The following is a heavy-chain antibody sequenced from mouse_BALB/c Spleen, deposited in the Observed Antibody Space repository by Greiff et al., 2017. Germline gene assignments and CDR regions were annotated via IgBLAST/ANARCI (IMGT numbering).Heavy chain of an antibody. CDR2: ISSGSSTI. CDR3: ARPALGYFDY. V-gene: IGHV5-17*02. CDR1: GFTFSSFG. D-gene: IGHD4-1*01. J-gene: IGHJ2*01. Sequence: EVQLVESGGGLVQPGGSRKLSCAASGFTFSSFGMHWVRQAPEKGLEWVAYISSGSSTIYYADTVKGRFTISRDNPKNTLFLQMTSLRSEDTAMYYCARPALGYFDYWGQGTTLTVSS.